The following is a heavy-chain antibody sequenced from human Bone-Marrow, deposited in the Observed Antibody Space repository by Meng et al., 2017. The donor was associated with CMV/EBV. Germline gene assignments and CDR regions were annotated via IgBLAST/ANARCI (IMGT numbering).Heavy chain of an antibody. D-gene: IGHD3-16*01. CDR1: GYTFTGYY. CDR2: INPNSGGT. Sequence: ASVKVSCKASGYTFTGYYIHWVRQAPGQGLEWMGWINPNSGGTHYAQTFQGRVTMTRDTSISTAYMELTRLRSDDTAVYYCARGYSLGVIPYYFDYWGQGTLVTVSS. J-gene: IGHJ4*02. CDR3: ARGYSLGVIPYYFDY. V-gene: IGHV1-2*02.